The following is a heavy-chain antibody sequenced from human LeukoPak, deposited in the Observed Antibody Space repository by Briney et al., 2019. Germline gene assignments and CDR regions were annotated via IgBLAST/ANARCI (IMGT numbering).Heavy chain of an antibody. D-gene: IGHD3-10*01. CDR1: GSTFSSYA. J-gene: IGHJ4*02. CDR2: IRGSVGST. V-gene: IGHV3-23*01. CDR3: AKPGGDGSRSYYMPPHC. Sequence: GGSLRLSCAASGSTFSSYAISWVRHAPEKGMEWGSFIRGSVGSTDYTNSVKGRFTISRDNSKNTLYLQMNSLRAEDTAVYYCAKPGGDGSRSYYMPPHCWGQGTLVTVSS.